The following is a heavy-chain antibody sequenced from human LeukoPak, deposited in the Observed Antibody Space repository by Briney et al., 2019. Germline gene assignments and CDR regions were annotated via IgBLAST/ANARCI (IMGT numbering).Heavy chain of an antibody. CDR3: TSEQRESSGWYNLFFDY. CDR1: GFVFSHAY. J-gene: IGHJ4*02. Sequence: GGSLRLSFDSSGFVFSHAYMSWVRQAPGKGLEWVGRIKTKTDGGTTDYGAPVKGRFTISRDDSKNTMYLQMNNLKSEDTAIYYCTSEQRESSGWYNLFFDYWGRGTLVTVSS. D-gene: IGHD6-19*01. V-gene: IGHV3-15*01. CDR2: IKTKTDGGTT.